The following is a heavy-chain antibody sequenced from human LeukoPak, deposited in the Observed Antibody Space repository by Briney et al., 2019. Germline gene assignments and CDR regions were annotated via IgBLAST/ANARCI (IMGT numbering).Heavy chain of an antibody. CDR1: GGSISSGGYY. D-gene: IGHD6-13*01. CDR2: IYYSGST. V-gene: IGHV4-31*03. Sequence: SETLSLTCTVSGGSISSGGYYWSWIRQHPGKGLEWIGYIYYSGSTYYNPSLKSRVTISVDTSKNQFSLKLSSVTAADTAVYYCAKDVRSWYVYDYWGQGTLVTVSS. CDR3: AKDVRSWYVYDY. J-gene: IGHJ4*02.